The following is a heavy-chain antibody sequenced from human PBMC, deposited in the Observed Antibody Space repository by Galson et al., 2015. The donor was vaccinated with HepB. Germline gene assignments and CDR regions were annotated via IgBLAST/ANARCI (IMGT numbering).Heavy chain of an antibody. J-gene: IGHJ4*02. CDR1: GFTFSGYW. D-gene: IGHD3-3*01. Sequence: SLRLSCAASGFTFSGYWMSWVRQAPGKGLEWVANIKQDGSEKYYVDSVKGRFTISRDNAKNSLYLQMNSLRAEDTAVYYCARELRFLEWLFETYDYWGQGTLVTVSS. V-gene: IGHV3-7*03. CDR2: IKQDGSEK. CDR3: ARELRFLEWLFETYDY.